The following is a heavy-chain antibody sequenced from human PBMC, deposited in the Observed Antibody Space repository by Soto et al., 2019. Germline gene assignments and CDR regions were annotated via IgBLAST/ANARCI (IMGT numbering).Heavy chain of an antibody. Sequence: GGSLRLSCAASGFSFSSYGMHWVRQAPGKGPEWVAVIWYDGSNKYYADSVKGRFTISRDNSKNTLYLQMNSLRAEDTAVYYCARDGYCSGGSCYSVPVFDYWGQGTLVNVSS. CDR3: ARDGYCSGGSCYSVPVFDY. D-gene: IGHD2-15*01. J-gene: IGHJ4*02. V-gene: IGHV3-33*01. CDR2: IWYDGSNK. CDR1: GFSFSSYG.